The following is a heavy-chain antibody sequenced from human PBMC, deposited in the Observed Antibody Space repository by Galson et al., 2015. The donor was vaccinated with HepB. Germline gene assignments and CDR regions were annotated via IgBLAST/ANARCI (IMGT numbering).Heavy chain of an antibody. V-gene: IGHV1-46*01. D-gene: IGHD3-16*01. CDR1: GYSFTNHY. Sequence: SVKVSCKASGYSFTNHYINWVRQAPGQGLEWMGIINPRGGSAWYAQKFQGSVTMTRDTSTTTVYMEMNRLRSEDTAVYYCARERFSSSWGIDYWGQGTLVTVSS. J-gene: IGHJ4*02. CDR2: INPRGGSA. CDR3: ARERFSSSWGIDY.